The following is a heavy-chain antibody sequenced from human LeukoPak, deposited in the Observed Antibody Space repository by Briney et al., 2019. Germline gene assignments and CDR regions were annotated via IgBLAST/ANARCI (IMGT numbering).Heavy chain of an antibody. Sequence: ASVKVSCKASGYTFTGYYMHWVRQAPGQGLEWMGWINPNSGGTNYAQKFQGWVTMTRDTSTSTVYMELSSLRSEDTAVYYCARVPVAARPGFFDYWGQGTLVTVSS. D-gene: IGHD6-6*01. V-gene: IGHV1-2*04. J-gene: IGHJ4*02. CDR2: INPNSGGT. CDR1: GYTFTGYY. CDR3: ARVPVAARPGFFDY.